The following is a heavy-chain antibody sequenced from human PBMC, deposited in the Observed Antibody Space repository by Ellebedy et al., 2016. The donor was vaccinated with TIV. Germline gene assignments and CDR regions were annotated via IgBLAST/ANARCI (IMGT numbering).Heavy chain of an antibody. D-gene: IGHD6-19*01. CDR2: IYHSGTT. J-gene: IGHJ4*02. Sequence: SETLSLTXTVSGYSITSGYYWGWIRQPPGKGLEWIGSIYHSGTTYYNPSLKSRVTISVDTSKNQFSLRLSSVTAADTAVYYCASSSSGWYGGTDYWGQGTLVTVSS. CDR3: ASSSSGWYGGTDY. V-gene: IGHV4-38-2*02. CDR1: GYSITSGYY.